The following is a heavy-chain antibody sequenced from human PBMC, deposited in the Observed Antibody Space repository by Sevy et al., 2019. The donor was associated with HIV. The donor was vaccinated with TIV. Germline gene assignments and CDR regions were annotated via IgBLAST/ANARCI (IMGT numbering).Heavy chain of an antibody. J-gene: IGHJ4*02. CDR2: INPNSGGT. D-gene: IGHD6-19*01. V-gene: IGHV1-2*02. Sequence: ASVKVSCKASGYTFTGYYMHWVRQAPGQGLEWMGWINPNSGGTNYAQKFQGRVTMTRDTSISTAYMELSRLRSDDTAVYYCARGGNVVYSSAWFGYYFDYWGQGTLVTVSS. CDR3: ARGGNVVYSSAWFGYYFDY. CDR1: GYTFTGYY.